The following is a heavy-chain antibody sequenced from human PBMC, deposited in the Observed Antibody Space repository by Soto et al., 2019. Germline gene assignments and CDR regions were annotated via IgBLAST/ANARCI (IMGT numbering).Heavy chain of an antibody. J-gene: IGHJ5*02. CDR3: ARGYSTSPNWFDP. CDR2: IKVDGSEK. V-gene: IGHV3-7*03. CDR1: GFTFSTYW. D-gene: IGHD2-2*01. Sequence: GGYLRLSCAASGFTFSTYWMSWVRQPPGKGLEWVANIKVDGSEKYYGDSVKGRFTISRDNAENSLYLQMNSLRADDTAVYYCARGYSTSPNWFDPWGQGTLVTVSS.